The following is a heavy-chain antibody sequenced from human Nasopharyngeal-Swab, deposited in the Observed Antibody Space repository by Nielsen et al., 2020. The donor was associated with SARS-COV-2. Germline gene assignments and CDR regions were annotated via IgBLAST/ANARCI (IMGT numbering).Heavy chain of an antibody. CDR1: GGSISSYY. CDR2: IYYSGST. Sequence: ESLKISCTVSGGSISSYYWSWLRQPPGKGLEWIGYIYYSGSTNYNPSLKSRVTISVDTSKNQFSLKLSSVTAADTAVYYCARISPSYYDILTGYYGYYYMDVWGKGITVTVSS. J-gene: IGHJ6*03. D-gene: IGHD3-9*01. CDR3: ARISPSYYDILTGYYGYYYMDV. V-gene: IGHV4-59*01.